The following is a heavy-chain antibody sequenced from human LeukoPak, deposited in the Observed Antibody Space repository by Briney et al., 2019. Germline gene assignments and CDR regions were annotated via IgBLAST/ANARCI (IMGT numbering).Heavy chain of an antibody. J-gene: IGHJ4*02. Sequence: PSETLSLTCTVSGGSISSSSYYWGWIRQPPGKGLEWIGSIYYSGSTYYNPSLKSRVTISVDTSKNQFSLKLSSVTAADTAVYYCAGRPLWELLGDYFDYWGQGTLVTVSS. CDR2: IYYSGST. D-gene: IGHD1-26*01. V-gene: IGHV4-39*07. CDR3: AGRPLWELLGDYFDY. CDR1: GGSISSSSYY.